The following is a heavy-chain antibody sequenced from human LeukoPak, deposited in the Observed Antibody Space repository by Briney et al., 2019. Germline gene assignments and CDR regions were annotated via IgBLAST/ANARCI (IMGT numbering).Heavy chain of an antibody. J-gene: IGHJ4*02. Sequence: SETLSLTCTVSGVSISNNYFYWAWNRQPPGKGLELIGYVNDTGSTFDNSSLKRRITIWADTSQNQLSLSLTSVTAAETAVYYCATLGLLRGAGFNLATHFDYWGQGTLVAVPP. CDR2: VNDTGST. CDR1: GVSISNNYFY. D-gene: IGHD3-10*01. V-gene: IGHV4-39*01. CDR3: ATLGLLRGAGFNLATHFDY.